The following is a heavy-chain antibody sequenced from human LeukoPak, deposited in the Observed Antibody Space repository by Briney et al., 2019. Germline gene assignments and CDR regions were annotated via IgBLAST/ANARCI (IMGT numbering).Heavy chain of an antibody. D-gene: IGHD1/OR15-1a*01. CDR3: ARDEMEHHGSYYDF. Sequence: PSETLSLTCAVSGGSISSNSYYWGWIRQPPGKGLEWIGSIYYSGSTYYNPSLKSRVTISVDTSKNQFSLKLSSVTAADTAVYYCARDEMEHHGSYYDFWGQGILVSVSS. CDR1: GGSISSNSYY. V-gene: IGHV4-39*07. CDR2: IYYSGST. J-gene: IGHJ4*02.